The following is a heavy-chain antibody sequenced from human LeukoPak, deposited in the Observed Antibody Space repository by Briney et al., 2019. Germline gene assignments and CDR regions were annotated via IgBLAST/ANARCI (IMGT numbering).Heavy chain of an antibody. V-gene: IGHV3-30-3*01. CDR3: ARDGIKQQLVLGFDY. D-gene: IGHD6-13*01. CDR2: ISYDGSNK. CDR1: GFTFSSYA. J-gene: IGHJ4*02. Sequence: GGSLRLSCAASGFTFSSYAMSWVRQAPGKGLEWVAVISYDGSNKYYADSVKGRFTISRDNSKNTLYLQMNSLRAEDTAVYYCARDGIKQQLVLGFDYWGQGTLVTVSS.